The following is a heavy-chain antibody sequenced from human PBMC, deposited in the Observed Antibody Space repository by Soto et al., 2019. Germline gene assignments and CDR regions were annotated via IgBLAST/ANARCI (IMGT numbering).Heavy chain of an antibody. Sequence: ASVKVSCKASGYTFTSYCISWVRQAPGQGLEGMGWISAYNGNTNYAQKHQGRVTMTTDTSTSTAYMELRSLRSDDTAVYYCARIRDPYYDFWSGYALDYWGQGTLVTVSS. V-gene: IGHV1-18*01. D-gene: IGHD3-3*01. CDR1: GYTFTSYC. CDR3: ARIRDPYYDFWSGYALDY. J-gene: IGHJ4*02. CDR2: ISAYNGNT.